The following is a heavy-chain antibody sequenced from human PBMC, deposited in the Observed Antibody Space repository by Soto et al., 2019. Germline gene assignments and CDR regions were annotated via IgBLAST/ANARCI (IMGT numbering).Heavy chain of an antibody. CDR2: INAGNGNT. V-gene: IGHV1-3*01. CDR3: AREPYDSSGYYYFDC. J-gene: IGHJ4*02. Sequence: ASVKVSCKASGYTFTSYAMHWVRQAPGQRLEWMGWINAGNGNTKYSQKFQGRVTITRDTSASTAYMELSSLRSEDTAVYYCAREPYDSSGYYYFDCWGRGTLVTVSS. CDR1: GYTFTSYA. D-gene: IGHD3-22*01.